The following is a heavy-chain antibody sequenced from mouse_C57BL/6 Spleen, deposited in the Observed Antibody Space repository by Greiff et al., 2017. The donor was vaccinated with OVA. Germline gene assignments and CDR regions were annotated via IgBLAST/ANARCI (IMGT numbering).Heavy chain of an antibody. J-gene: IGHJ2*01. Sequence: QVQLQQPGAELVRPGSSVKLSCKASGYTFTSYWMDWVKQRPGQGLEWIGNIYPSDSETHYNQKFKDKATLTVDKSSSTAYMQLSSLTSEDSAVYYCERQHYGGGYDYWGQGTTLTVSS. CDR2: IYPSDSET. CDR3: ERQHYGGGYDY. CDR1: GYTFTSYW. V-gene: IGHV1-61*01. D-gene: IGHD1-1*02.